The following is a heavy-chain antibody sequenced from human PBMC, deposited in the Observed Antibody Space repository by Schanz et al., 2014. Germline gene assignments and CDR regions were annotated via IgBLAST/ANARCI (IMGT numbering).Heavy chain of an antibody. D-gene: IGHD5-12*01. CDR3: SRPRDGYNEFDS. CDR2: ISSDGNQQ. Sequence: VQLVESGGGVVQPGRSLRLSCTGSRFTISRNPIHWVRQAPGKGLEWVGVISSDGNQQYYVDSVRGRFTMSRDNSKNTVYLRMNGPRSEDTAVYYCSRPRDGYNEFDSWGPGTLVNV. J-gene: IGHJ4*02. CDR1: RFTISRNP. V-gene: IGHV3-30*04.